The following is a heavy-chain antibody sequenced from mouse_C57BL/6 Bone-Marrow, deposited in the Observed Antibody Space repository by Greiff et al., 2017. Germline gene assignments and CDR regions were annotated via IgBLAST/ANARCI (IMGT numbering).Heavy chain of an antibody. CDR3: ARSPYYYGSSWDY. CDR1: GYTFTSYW. J-gene: IGHJ2*01. Sequence: QVQLQQPGAELVKPGASVKLSCKASGYTFTSYWMQWVKQRPGQGLEWIGEIDPSDSYTNYNQKFKGKATLTVDTSSSTAYMQLSILTSEDSAVYYCARSPYYYGSSWDYWGQGTTLTVSS. V-gene: IGHV1-50*01. CDR2: IDPSDSYT. D-gene: IGHD1-1*01.